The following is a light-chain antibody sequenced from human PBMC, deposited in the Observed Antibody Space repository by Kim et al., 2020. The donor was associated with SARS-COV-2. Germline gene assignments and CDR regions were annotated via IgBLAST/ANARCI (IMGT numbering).Light chain of an antibody. CDR1: NSDVGSYNR. CDR2: EVS. CDR3: SSYTTSRTVV. J-gene: IGLJ2*01. Sequence: QSALTQPPSVSGSPGQSVTISCTGTNSDVGSYNRVSWYQQPPGIVPKLMIYEVSNRPSGVPDRFSGSKSGNTASLTISRLQAEDEADYYCSSYTTSRTVVFGGGTQLTVL. V-gene: IGLV2-18*02.